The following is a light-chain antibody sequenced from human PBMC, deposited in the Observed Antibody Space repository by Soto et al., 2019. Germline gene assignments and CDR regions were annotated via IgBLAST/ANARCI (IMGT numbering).Light chain of an antibody. V-gene: IGLV2-23*01. CDR1: SSDVGSYNL. CDR3: CSYAGSSTPFYV. Sequence: QSVLTQPASVSGSPGQSITISCTGTSSDVGSYNLVSWYQQHPGKAPKLMIYEGSKRPSGVSNRFSGSESGNTASLTISGLQAEDEADYYCCSYAGSSTPFYVFGTGTKLTVL. CDR2: EGS. J-gene: IGLJ1*01.